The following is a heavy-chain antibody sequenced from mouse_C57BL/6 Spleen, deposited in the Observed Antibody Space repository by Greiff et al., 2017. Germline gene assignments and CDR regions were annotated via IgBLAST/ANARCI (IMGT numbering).Heavy chain of an antibody. CDR3: ARGDYYGSSYLDY. V-gene: IGHV1-50*01. Sequence: QVQLQQPGAELVKPGASVKLSCKASGYTFTSYWMQWIKQRPGQGLEWIGEIDPSDSYTNYNQKFKGKATLTVDTSSSTAYMQLSSLTSEDSAVYYCARGDYYGSSYLDYWGQGTTLKVSS. D-gene: IGHD1-1*01. CDR1: GYTFTSYW. J-gene: IGHJ2*01. CDR2: IDPSDSYT.